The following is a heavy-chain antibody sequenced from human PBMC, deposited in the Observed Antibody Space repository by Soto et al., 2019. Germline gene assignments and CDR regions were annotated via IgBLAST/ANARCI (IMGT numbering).Heavy chain of an antibody. Sequence: GGSLRLSCVGSGFTFSSYEMNWLTQAPGKGLEWVSYISSSGSTKYYADSVKGRFTISRDNAKNSVYLQMNSLRDEDTAVYYCARADSGGGAFDFWGHGTMVTVSS. J-gene: IGHJ3*01. D-gene: IGHD6-25*01. CDR2: ISSSGSTK. V-gene: IGHV3-48*03. CDR3: ARADSGGGAFDF. CDR1: GFTFSSYE.